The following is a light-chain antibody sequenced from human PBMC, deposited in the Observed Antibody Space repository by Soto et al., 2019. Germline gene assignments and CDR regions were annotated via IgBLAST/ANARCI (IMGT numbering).Light chain of an antibody. CDR2: DVN. CDR3: SSYTSSGTYV. V-gene: IGLV2-14*03. CDR1: SSDVGGYNY. Sequence: QSVLTQPASVSGSPGQSITISCTGTSSDVGGYNYVSWYQQHPGKATKLMIYDVNNRPSGVSNRFSGSKSGNTASLTISGLQAEDEADYYCSSYTSSGTYVFGTGTKVTVL. J-gene: IGLJ1*01.